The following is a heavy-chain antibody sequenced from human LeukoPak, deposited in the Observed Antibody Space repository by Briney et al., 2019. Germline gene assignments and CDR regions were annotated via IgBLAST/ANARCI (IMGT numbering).Heavy chain of an antibody. D-gene: IGHD6-13*01. CDR1: GFTFSSYS. J-gene: IGHJ4*02. Sequence: GGSLRLSCAASGFTFSSYSMNWVRQAPGKGLEWVAVISYDGSNKYYADSVKGRFTISRDNSKNTLYLQMNSLRAEDTAVYYCAKNKGSSWYPYYFDYWGQGTLVTVSS. CDR2: ISYDGSNK. V-gene: IGHV3-30*18. CDR3: AKNKGSSWYPYYFDY.